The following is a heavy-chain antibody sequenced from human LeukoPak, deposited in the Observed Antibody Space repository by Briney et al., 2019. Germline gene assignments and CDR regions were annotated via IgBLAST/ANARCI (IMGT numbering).Heavy chain of an antibody. CDR1: GGSIGSYY. V-gene: IGHV4-4*07. J-gene: IGHJ3*02. Sequence: SETLSLTCTVSGGSIGSYYWSWIRQPAGKGLEWIGRIYTSGSTNYNPSLKSRVTMSVDTSKNQFSLKLSSVTAADTAVYYCARDPPSGPRAVAGTNDAFDIWGQGTMVTVSS. CDR2: IYTSGST. CDR3: ARDPPSGPRAVAGTNDAFDI. D-gene: IGHD6-19*01.